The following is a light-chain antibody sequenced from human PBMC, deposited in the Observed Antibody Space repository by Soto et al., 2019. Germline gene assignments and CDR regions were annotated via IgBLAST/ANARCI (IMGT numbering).Light chain of an antibody. CDR3: QQLYTLPFT. CDR1: QGISSW. V-gene: IGKV1D-16*01. CDR2: EAS. J-gene: IGKJ5*01. Sequence: DIQMTQSPSSLSASVGDRVTITCRASQGISSWLAWYQQKPEKAPKSLIYEASTLQSGVPSRFSGSGSGTEFTLTISGLLPEDFAAYHCQQLYTLPFTFGQGTRLEIK.